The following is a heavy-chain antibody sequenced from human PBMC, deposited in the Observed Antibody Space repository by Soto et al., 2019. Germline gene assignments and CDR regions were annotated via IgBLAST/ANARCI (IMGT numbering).Heavy chain of an antibody. CDR1: GFTFSDYY. Sequence: QVQLVESGGGLVKPGGSLRLSCAASGFTFSDYYMSWIRQAPGKGMEWVSYISSSSSYTNYADSVKGRFTISRDNAKNSLYLQMNSLRAEDTAVYYCARVPGGPFKMERRQGVAFDIWGQGTMVTVSS. CDR2: ISSSSSYT. CDR3: ARVPGGPFKMERRQGVAFDI. V-gene: IGHV3-11*06. D-gene: IGHD1-1*01. J-gene: IGHJ3*02.